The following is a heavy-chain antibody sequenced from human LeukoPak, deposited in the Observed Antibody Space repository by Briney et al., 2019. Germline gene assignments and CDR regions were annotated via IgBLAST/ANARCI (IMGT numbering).Heavy chain of an antibody. Sequence: SETLSLTCTVSGGSISSSDYYWGWIRQPPGKGLEWIGSVYYGGSTYYNPSLKGGVTISADASKNQFSLKLTSVTAADTAVYFCARHYDISRYYYSFDYWGQGTLVTVSS. CDR3: ARHYDISRYYYSFDY. J-gene: IGHJ4*02. V-gene: IGHV4-39*01. CDR2: VYYGGST. D-gene: IGHD3-22*01. CDR1: GGSISSSDYY.